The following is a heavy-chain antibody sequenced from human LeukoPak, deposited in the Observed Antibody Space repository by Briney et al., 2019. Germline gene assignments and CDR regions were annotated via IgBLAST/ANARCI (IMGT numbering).Heavy chain of an antibody. Sequence: ASVKVSCKASGYTFTSYYMHWVRQAPGQGLEWMGIINPSGGSTSYAQKFQGRVTTTRDTSTSTVYMELSSLRSEDTAVYYCARAIGGFHYYMDVWGKGTTVTVSS. V-gene: IGHV1-46*01. CDR2: INPSGGST. CDR1: GYTFTSYY. CDR3: ARAIGGFHYYMDV. D-gene: IGHD3-16*01. J-gene: IGHJ6*03.